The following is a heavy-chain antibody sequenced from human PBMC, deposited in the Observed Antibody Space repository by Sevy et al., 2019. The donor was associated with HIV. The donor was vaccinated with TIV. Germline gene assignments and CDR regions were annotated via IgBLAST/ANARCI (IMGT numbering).Heavy chain of an antibody. CDR1: GDSLSDYY. V-gene: IGHV4-59*01. CDR2: VFYSGTT. Sequence: SETLSLTCTVSGDSLSDYYWSWIRQPPGKGLEWIGFVFYSGTTTYNPSLGSRVSISVDTSKNQFSLRLTSETAADTALYYCARERLDDYSNFFFDYWGRGTQVTVSS. D-gene: IGHD4-4*01. J-gene: IGHJ4*02. CDR3: ARERLDDYSNFFFDY.